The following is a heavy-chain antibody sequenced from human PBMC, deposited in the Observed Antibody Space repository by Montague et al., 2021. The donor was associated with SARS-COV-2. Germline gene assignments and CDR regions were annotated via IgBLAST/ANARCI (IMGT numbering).Heavy chain of an antibody. CDR3: ARYGDYGSWFDP. V-gene: IGHV2-5*02. D-gene: IGHD4-17*01. Sequence: PALVKPTQTLTLTCTFSGFSLNTSGAGVGWVRQPPGKALEWLAPIYWDDDKRYSPSLKSRSTISKDTTKNEVVLTVANMDPVDTATYYCARYGDYGSWFDPWGQGTLVTVPS. CDR2: IYWDDDK. J-gene: IGHJ5*02. CDR1: GFSLNTSGAG.